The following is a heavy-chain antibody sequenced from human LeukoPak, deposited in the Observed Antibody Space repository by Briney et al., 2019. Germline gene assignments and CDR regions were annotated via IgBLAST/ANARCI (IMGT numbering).Heavy chain of an antibody. CDR1: GGSFSGYY. Sequence: SETLSLTCAVYGGSFSGYYWSWIRQPPGKGLEWIGEINHSGSTNYNPSLKSRVTISVDTSKNQFSLKLSSVTAADTAVYYCARGPYGGYGDYWGQGTLVTVSS. J-gene: IGHJ4*02. CDR3: ARGPYGGYGDY. D-gene: IGHD5-12*01. V-gene: IGHV4-34*01. CDR2: INHSGST.